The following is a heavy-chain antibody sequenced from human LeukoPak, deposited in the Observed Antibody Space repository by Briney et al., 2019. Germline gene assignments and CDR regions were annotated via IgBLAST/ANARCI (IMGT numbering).Heavy chain of an antibody. V-gene: IGHV3-23*01. Sequence: GASLRLSCAASGFTFSSYAMSWVRQAPGKGLEWVSAISGSGGSTYYADSVKGRFTISRDNSKNTLYLQMNSLRADDTAVYYCARDLAYGDDGLWGQGTLVTVSS. D-gene: IGHD4-17*01. CDR2: ISGSGGST. CDR3: ARDLAYGDDGL. CDR1: GFTFSSYA. J-gene: IGHJ4*02.